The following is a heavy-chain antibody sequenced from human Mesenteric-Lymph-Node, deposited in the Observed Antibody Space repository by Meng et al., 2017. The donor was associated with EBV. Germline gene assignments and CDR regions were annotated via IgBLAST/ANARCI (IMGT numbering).Heavy chain of an antibody. CDR3: ARGATSVFDL. CDR1: GDSVSSSSAA. J-gene: IGHJ2*01. Sequence: QVQLQQSGPGLVKPSQTLPPTFVISGDSVSSSSAAWTWIRQSPSRGLEWLGRTYYRSKWYNDYAVFVKSRITINPDTSKNQFSLQLNSVTPEDTAVYYCARGATSVFDLWGRGTLVTVSA. CDR2: TYYRSKWYN. V-gene: IGHV6-1*01.